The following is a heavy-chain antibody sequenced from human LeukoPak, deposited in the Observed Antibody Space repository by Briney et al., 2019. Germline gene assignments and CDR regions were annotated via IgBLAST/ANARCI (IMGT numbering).Heavy chain of an antibody. V-gene: IGHV3-74*01. D-gene: IGHD1-1*01. Sequence: PGGSLRLSCAASGFTFSSYWMHWVRQAPGKVLVWVSRINSDGSSTSYADSVKGRFTISRDNAKNTLYLQMNSLRAEDTAVYYCARYQRSRGGDYWGQGTLVTISS. CDR3: ARYQRSRGGDY. CDR2: INSDGSST. J-gene: IGHJ4*02. CDR1: GFTFSSYW.